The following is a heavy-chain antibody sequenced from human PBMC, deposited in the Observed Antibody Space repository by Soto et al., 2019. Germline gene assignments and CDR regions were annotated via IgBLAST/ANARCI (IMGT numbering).Heavy chain of an antibody. V-gene: IGHV3-23*01. D-gene: IGHD3-3*01. CDR1: GFTFSSYA. CDR3: AKPANYDFWSGYFDY. J-gene: IGHJ4*02. Sequence: GGSLRLSCAASGFTFSSYAMSWVRQAPGKGLEWVSAISGSGGSTYYADSVEGRFTISRDNSKNTLYLQMNSLRAEDTAVYYCAKPANYDFWSGYFDYWGQGTLVTVSS. CDR2: ISGSGGST.